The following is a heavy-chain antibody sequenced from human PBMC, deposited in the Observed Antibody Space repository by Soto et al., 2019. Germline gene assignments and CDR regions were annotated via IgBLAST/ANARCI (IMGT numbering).Heavy chain of an antibody. V-gene: IGHV3-72*01. Sequence: SLEISCVASVFTFSDQLMDWLRLVPRKGLEWVGRARNKVNGYTTAYSASVRGRFTISRDDSKNSLYLQMTSLKIEDTAVYFCARLMGTSFDLWAQGTLVTLSS. CDR2: ARNKVNGYTT. J-gene: IGHJ4*02. D-gene: IGHD2-8*01. CDR3: ARLMGTSFDL. CDR1: VFTFSDQL.